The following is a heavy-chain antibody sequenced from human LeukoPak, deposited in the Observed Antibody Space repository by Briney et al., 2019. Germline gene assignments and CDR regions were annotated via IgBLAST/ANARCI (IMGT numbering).Heavy chain of an antibody. J-gene: IGHJ4*02. Sequence: PSETLSLTCTVSGGSVSSYYWSWIRQPPGKGLEWIAYIYYSGSTKHNPSLKSRVTISLDRSKNQSSRKLTSVTAADTAVYYGARHRSEGSYPLDSWGQGALVTVSS. CDR3: ARHRSEGSYPLDS. CDR2: IYYSGST. V-gene: IGHV4-59*08. CDR1: GGSVSSYY.